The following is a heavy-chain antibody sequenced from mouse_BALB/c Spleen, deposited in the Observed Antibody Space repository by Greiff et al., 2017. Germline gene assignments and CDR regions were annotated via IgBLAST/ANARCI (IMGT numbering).Heavy chain of an antibody. D-gene: IGHD2-1*01. CDR3: ASPDGNYVRGVAY. CDR2: IYPYNGGT. CDR1: GYTFTDYN. J-gene: IGHJ3*01. Sequence: EVQLHQSGPELVKPGASVKISCKASGYTFTDYNMHWVKQRHGQSLVWIGYIYPYNGGTGYNQNFKSKATLTVDTSSSTAYMELRSLTSEDSAVYYCASPDGNYVRGVAYWGQGTLVTVSA. V-gene: IGHV1S29*02.